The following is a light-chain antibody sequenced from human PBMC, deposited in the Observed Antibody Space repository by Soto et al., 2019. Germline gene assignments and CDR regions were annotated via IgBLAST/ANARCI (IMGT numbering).Light chain of an antibody. V-gene: IGKV1-5*01. CDR3: QQYNSSPYT. Sequence: DIQMTQSPSTLSASVGDRVTITCRASQRFSTWLAWYQQKPGKAPRLLIYDASSLEGGVPSRFSGRGSGTEFTLTISGLQPDDVATYYCQQYNSSPYTFGQGTKLEIK. CDR1: QRFSTW. CDR2: DAS. J-gene: IGKJ2*01.